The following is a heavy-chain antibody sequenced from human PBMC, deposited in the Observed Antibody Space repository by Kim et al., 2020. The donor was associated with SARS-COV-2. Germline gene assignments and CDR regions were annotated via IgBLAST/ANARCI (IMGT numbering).Heavy chain of an antibody. Sequence: NCNPSLKSRVTISVDTSKNQFSLKLSSVTAADTAVYYCARGSPPIGWFDPWGQGTLVTVSS. CDR3: ARGSPPIGWFDP. J-gene: IGHJ5*02. V-gene: IGHV4-34*01.